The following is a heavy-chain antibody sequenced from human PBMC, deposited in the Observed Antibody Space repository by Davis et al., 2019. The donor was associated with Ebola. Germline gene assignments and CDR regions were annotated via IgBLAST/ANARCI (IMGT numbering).Heavy chain of an antibody. D-gene: IGHD3-3*01. CDR3: AKAPVRFLEWFTTDY. J-gene: IGHJ4*02. CDR2: ISGSGGST. CDR1: GFTFSSFA. Sequence: GESLKISCAASGFTFSSFALSWVRQAPGKGLEWVSTISGSGGSTYYAGSVKGRFTISRDHSRNTLYLQMNSLRAEDTAVYYCAKAPVRFLEWFTTDYWGKGTLVTVSS. V-gene: IGHV3-23*01.